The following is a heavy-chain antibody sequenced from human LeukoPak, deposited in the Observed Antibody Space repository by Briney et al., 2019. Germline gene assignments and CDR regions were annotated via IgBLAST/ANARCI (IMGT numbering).Heavy chain of an antibody. V-gene: IGHV3-23*01. CDR2: ISGSGGST. CDR3: ANSRPGGYWYFDL. J-gene: IGHJ2*01. CDR1: GFAFSSYA. D-gene: IGHD3-10*01. Sequence: GGSLRLSCAASGFAFSSYAMSWVRQAPGKGLEWVSAISGSGGSTYYADSVKGRFTISRDNSKNTLFLQMNSLRAEDTAVYYCANSRPGGYWYFDLWGRGTLVTVSS.